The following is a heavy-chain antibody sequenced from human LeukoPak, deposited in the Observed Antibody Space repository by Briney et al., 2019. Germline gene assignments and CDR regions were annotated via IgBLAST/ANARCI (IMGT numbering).Heavy chain of an antibody. CDR2: ISAYNGNT. CDR1: GYTFTSYG. V-gene: IGHV1-18*01. Sequence: AASVKVSCKASGYTFTSYGISWVRQAPGQGLEWMGWISAYNGNTNYAQKLQGRVTMTTDTSTSTAYMELRSLRSDDTAVYYCARDRQGSGSYYWDYWGQGTLVTVSS. CDR3: ARDRQGSGSYYWDY. D-gene: IGHD3-10*01. J-gene: IGHJ4*02.